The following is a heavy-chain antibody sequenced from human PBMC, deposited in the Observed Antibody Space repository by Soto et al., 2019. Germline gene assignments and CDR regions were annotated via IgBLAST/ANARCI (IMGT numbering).Heavy chain of an antibody. CDR1: GFTFSSYA. D-gene: IGHD4-17*01. J-gene: IGHJ3*02. V-gene: IGHV3-64*01. CDR3: ARGRWLTTVTTPEVGAFDI. CDR2: ISSNGGST. Sequence: GGSLRLSCAASGFTFSSYAMHWVRQAPGKGLEYVSAISSNGGSTYYANSVKGRFTISRDNSKNTLYLQMGSLRAEDMAVYYCARGRWLTTVTTPEVGAFDIWGQGTMVTVSS.